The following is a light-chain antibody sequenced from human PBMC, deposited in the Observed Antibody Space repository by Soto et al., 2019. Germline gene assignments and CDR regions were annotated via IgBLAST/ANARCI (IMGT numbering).Light chain of an antibody. CDR1: QGISND. Sequence: DIQVTQSPSSLSASVGDRVTITCRASQGISNDLAWYQQKPGKVPKLLIYVASTLQSGVPSRFSGSGSGTDFTLTISSLQPEDVATYYCLKYNNDPPWTFGQGTKVEIK. CDR2: VAS. CDR3: LKYNNDPPWT. V-gene: IGKV1-27*01. J-gene: IGKJ1*01.